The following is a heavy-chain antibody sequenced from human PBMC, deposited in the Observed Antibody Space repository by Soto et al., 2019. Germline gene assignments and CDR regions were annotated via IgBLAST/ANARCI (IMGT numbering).Heavy chain of an antibody. J-gene: IGHJ4*02. CDR1: GGTFSSYV. CDR2: IIPPFGTA. CDR3: AESGRFLEWLLVY. D-gene: IGHD3-3*01. Sequence: QVQLVQSGAEVKKPGSSVKVSCRASGGTFSSYVISWVRQAPGQGLEWMGGIIPPFGTANYAQKFQGRVTITADKSTSTAYMELSSLRSEDTAVYYCAESGRFLEWLLVYWGQGTLVTVSS. V-gene: IGHV1-69*06.